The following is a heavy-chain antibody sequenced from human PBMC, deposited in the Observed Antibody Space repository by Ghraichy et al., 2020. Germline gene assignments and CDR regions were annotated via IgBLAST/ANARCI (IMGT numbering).Heavy chain of an antibody. CDR3: ARAARLRFLEWLLYLDY. CDR1: GGSISSGGYS. CDR2: IYHSGST. Sequence: SETLSLTCAVSGGSISSGGYSWSWIRQPPGKGLEWIGYIYHSGSTYYNPSLKSRVTISVDRSKNQFSLKLSSVTAADTAVYYCARAARLRFLEWLLYLDYWGQGTLVTVSS. J-gene: IGHJ4*02. D-gene: IGHD3-3*01. V-gene: IGHV4-30-2*01.